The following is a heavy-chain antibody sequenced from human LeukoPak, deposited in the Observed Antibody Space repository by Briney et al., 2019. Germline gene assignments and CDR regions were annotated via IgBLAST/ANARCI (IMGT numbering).Heavy chain of an antibody. D-gene: IGHD2-21*02. CDR1: GFTFSDHY. J-gene: IGHJ5*02. CDR3: TTDRGYCGGDCSPP. Sequence: GGSLRLSCAASGFTFSDHYIDWVRQAPGKGLEWVGRIKSKTDGGTTDYAAPVKGRFTISRDDSKNTLYLQMNSLKTEDTAVYYCTTDRGYCGGDCSPPWGQGTLVTVSS. V-gene: IGHV3-15*01. CDR2: IKSKTDGGTT.